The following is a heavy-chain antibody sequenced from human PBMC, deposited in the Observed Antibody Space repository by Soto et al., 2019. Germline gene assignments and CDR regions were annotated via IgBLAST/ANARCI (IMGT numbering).Heavy chain of an antibody. D-gene: IGHD2-15*01. Sequence: SETLSLTCTVSGGSISSSSYYWGWIRQPPGKGLEWIGSIYYSGSTYYNPSLKSRVTISVDTSKNQFSLKLSSVTAADTAVYYCARHFCSGGSCYRLGWFDPWGQGTLVTVS. V-gene: IGHV4-39*01. CDR1: GGSISSSSYY. CDR3: ARHFCSGGSCYRLGWFDP. CDR2: IYYSGST. J-gene: IGHJ5*02.